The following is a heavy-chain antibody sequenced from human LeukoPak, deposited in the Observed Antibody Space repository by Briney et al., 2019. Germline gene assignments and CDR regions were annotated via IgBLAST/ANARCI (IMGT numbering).Heavy chain of an antibody. CDR2: ISSSSSSI. CDR3: ARANPPAISFFDY. V-gene: IGHV3-21*01. D-gene: IGHD3-9*01. Sequence: PGGSLRLSCAASGFTFSGYSMNWVRQVRGKGLEWVSSISSSSSSIYYADSVKGRFTISRDNAKNSLYLQMNSLRAEDTAVYYCARANPPAISFFDYWGQGTLVTVSS. J-gene: IGHJ4*02. CDR1: GFTFSGYS.